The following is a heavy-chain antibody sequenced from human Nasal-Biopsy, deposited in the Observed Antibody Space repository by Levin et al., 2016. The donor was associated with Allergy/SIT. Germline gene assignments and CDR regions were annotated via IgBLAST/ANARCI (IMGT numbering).Heavy chain of an antibody. D-gene: IGHD2-15*01. CDR1: GQLFMNFY. CDR2: ISPSGSAT. V-gene: IGHV1-46*01. CDR3: ATDSSGGYCLGPSCHGPQGPHGLDV. Sequence: ASVKVSCKTTGQLFMNFYTHWVRQAPGQGLEWMGKISPSGSATEYAQKFRGRVTLSRDTSTSTVFMEMNSLRREDRAVYYCATDSSGGYCLGPSCHGPQGPHGLDVWGLGTTVIVSS. J-gene: IGHJ6*02.